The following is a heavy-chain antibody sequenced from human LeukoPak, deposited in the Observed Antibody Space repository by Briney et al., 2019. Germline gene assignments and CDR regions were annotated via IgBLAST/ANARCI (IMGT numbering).Heavy chain of an antibody. Sequence: SETLSLTCAVYGGSFSGYYWSWIRQPPGKGLEWIGEINHSGSTNYNPSLKSLVTISVDTSKNQFSLKLSSVTAADTAVYYCARTRGYCSSTSCRNFDYWGQGTLVTVSS. D-gene: IGHD2-2*01. CDR1: GGSFSGYY. J-gene: IGHJ4*02. CDR3: ARTRGYCSSTSCRNFDY. V-gene: IGHV4-34*01. CDR2: INHSGST.